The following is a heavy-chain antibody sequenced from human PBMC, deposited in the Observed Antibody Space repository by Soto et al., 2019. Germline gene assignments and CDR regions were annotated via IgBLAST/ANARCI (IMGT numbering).Heavy chain of an antibody. CDR2: IYYSGST. CDR3: ARVDYGDYGYY. Sequence: QVQLQESGPGLVKPSETLSLTCTVSGGSVSSGSYYWSWIRQPPGKGLEWIGYIYYSGSTNYNPSLTSRVTISVDTSKNQFSLKLSSVTAADTAVYYCARVDYGDYGYYWGQGTLVTVSS. D-gene: IGHD4-17*01. J-gene: IGHJ4*02. V-gene: IGHV4-61*01. CDR1: GGSVSSGSYY.